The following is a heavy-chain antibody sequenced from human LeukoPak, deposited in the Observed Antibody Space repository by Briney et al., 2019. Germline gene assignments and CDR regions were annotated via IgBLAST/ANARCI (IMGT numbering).Heavy chain of an antibody. CDR1: GYTFTSYD. CDR2: MNPNSGNT. V-gene: IGHV1-8*01. Sequence: ASVKVSCKASGYTFTSYDINWVRQATGQGLEWMGWMNPNSGNTGYAQKFQGRVTMTRSTSIGTAYMELSSLRSEDTAVYYCARGGVNNYDFWSGYYYYYGMDVWGQGTTVTVSS. D-gene: IGHD3-3*01. J-gene: IGHJ6*02. CDR3: ARGGVNNYDFWSGYYYYYGMDV.